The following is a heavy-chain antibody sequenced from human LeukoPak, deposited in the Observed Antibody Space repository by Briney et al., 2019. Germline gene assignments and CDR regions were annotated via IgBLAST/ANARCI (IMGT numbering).Heavy chain of an antibody. J-gene: IGHJ4*02. CDR2: IYYSGGT. D-gene: IGHD3-10*01. Sequence: SETLSLTCTVSGGSISSSSYFWGWIRQPPGKGLGCIGSIYYSGGTSYNPSLRSRVTISVDTSKNQFSVKLSSVTAADTAIYYCARYYYGSGKQPHWGQGTLVTVSS. V-gene: IGHV4-39*01. CDR3: ARYYYGSGKQPH. CDR1: GGSISSSSYF.